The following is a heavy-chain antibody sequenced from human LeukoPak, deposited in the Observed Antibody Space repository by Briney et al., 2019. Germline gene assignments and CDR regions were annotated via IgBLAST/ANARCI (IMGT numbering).Heavy chain of an antibody. D-gene: IGHD2-2*01. Sequence: GGSLRLSCAASGFTFSSYGMHWVRQAPGKGLEWVAFIRYDGSNKYYADSVKGRFTISRDNSKNTLYLQMNSLRAEDTAVYYCAKDRIVVVPAAMDYWGQGTLVTASS. CDR3: AKDRIVVVPAAMDY. CDR2: IRYDGSNK. CDR1: GFTFSSYG. V-gene: IGHV3-30*02. J-gene: IGHJ4*02.